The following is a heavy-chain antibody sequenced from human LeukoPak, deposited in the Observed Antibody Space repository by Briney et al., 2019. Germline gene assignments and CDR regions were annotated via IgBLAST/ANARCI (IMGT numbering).Heavy chain of an antibody. CDR1: GFTFSSYG. Sequence: GGSLRHSCADSGFTFSSYGMHRVRQAPGKGLEWVAVISYDGSNKYYADSVKGRFTISRDNSKNTLYLQMNSLRAEDTAVYYCVKDFRSSSGDVWGKGTTVTVSS. CDR2: ISYDGSNK. J-gene: IGHJ6*04. V-gene: IGHV3-30*18. D-gene: IGHD6-6*01. CDR3: VKDFRSSSGDV.